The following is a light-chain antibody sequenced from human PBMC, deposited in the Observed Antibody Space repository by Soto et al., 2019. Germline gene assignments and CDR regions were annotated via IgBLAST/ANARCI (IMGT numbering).Light chain of an antibody. Sequence: QSALTQPASVSGSPGQSITISCTGTSSDVGTHDYVSWYQQRPGKAPKLMIYEVANRPSGVSNRFSGSKSGSTASLTISGLQAEDEADYYCSSYTHDTALVFGPGTKLTVL. CDR3: SSYTHDTALV. CDR2: EVA. J-gene: IGLJ1*01. CDR1: SSDVGTHDY. V-gene: IGLV2-14*01.